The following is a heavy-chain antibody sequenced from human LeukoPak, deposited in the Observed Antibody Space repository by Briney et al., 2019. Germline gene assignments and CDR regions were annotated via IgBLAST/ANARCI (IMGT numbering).Heavy chain of an antibody. V-gene: IGHV1-69*05. Sequence: SVKVSCKASGGTFSSYAISWVRQAPGQGLEWMGGIIPIFGTANYAQKFQGRVTITTDESTSTAYMGLSSLRSEDTAVYYCARDQGYYDFWSGYRFSVDYYTDVWGKGTTVTVSS. J-gene: IGHJ6*03. CDR2: IIPIFGTA. D-gene: IGHD3-3*01. CDR1: GGTFSSYA. CDR3: ARDQGYYDFWSGYRFSVDYYTDV.